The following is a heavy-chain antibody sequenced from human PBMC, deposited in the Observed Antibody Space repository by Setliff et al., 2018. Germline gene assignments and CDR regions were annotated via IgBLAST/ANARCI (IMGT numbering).Heavy chain of an antibody. CDR1: GGSFSGYY. Sequence: SETLSLTCAVYGGSFSGYYWSWIRQPPGKGLEWIGSIYYSGSTYYNPSLKSRVTISVDTSKNQFSLKLSSVTAADTAVYYCARSFSRREKFLLDYWGQGALVTVSS. CDR3: ARSFSRREKFLLDY. V-gene: IGHV4-34*01. CDR2: IYYSGST. J-gene: IGHJ4*02.